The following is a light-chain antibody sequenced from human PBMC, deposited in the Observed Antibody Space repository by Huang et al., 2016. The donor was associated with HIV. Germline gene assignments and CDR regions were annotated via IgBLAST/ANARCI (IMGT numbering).Light chain of an antibody. J-gene: IGKJ3*01. V-gene: IGKV1-33*01. CDR2: DAS. CDR3: QQYDNLLT. Sequence: DIQMTQSPSSLSASVGDRVTITCQASQDISNYLNWYQQKPGKAPKLLIYDASNLETGVPSRFSGSGSGTDLTCTISSLQPEDIATYYCQQYDNLLTFGPGTKVDIK. CDR1: QDISNY.